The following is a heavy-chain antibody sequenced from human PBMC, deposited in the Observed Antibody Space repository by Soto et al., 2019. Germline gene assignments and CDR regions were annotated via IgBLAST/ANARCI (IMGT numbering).Heavy chain of an antibody. CDR2: ISSSSSTI. J-gene: IGHJ4*02. CDR1: GFPFSSYS. CDR3: ARNPPGMTWIQLWSDY. V-gene: IGHV3-48*02. D-gene: IGHD5-18*01. Sequence: XXPLRLSCAASGFPFSSYSMYWVRKAPGKGLEWVSYISSSSSTIYYADSVKGRFTISRDNAKNSLYLQMNSLRDEDTAVYYCARNPPGMTWIQLWSDYWGQGTLVTVSS.